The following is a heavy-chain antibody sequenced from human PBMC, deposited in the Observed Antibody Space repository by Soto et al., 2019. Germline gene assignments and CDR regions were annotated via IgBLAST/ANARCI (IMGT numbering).Heavy chain of an antibody. CDR3: ASFGYCSSTSCNNWFDP. Sequence: SETLSLTCAVYGGSFSGYYWSWIRQPPGKGLEWIGEINHSGSTNYNPSLKSRVTISVDTSKNQFSLKLSSVTAADTAVYYCASFGYCSSTSCNNWFDPWGQGTLVTVSS. V-gene: IGHV4-34*01. D-gene: IGHD2-2*01. CDR1: GGSFSGYY. J-gene: IGHJ5*02. CDR2: INHSGST.